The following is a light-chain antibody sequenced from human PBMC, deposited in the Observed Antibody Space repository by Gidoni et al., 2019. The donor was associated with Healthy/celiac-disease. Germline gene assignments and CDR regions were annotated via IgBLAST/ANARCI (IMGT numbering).Light chain of an antibody. Sequence: DSQITQSPSSLSASVGDRVTITCRASQSISSYLNWYQQKPGKAPKLLIYAASSLQSGVPSRFSGSGSGTDFTLTISSLQPEDFATYYCQQSYSTPPFTFXHXTKLDIK. J-gene: IGKJ2*01. CDR1: QSISSY. CDR3: QQSYSTPPFT. V-gene: IGKV1-39*01. CDR2: AAS.